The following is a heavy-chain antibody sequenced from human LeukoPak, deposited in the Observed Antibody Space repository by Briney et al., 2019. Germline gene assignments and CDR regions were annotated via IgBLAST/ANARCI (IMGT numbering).Heavy chain of an antibody. Sequence: PRASVKVSCKASGYTFSGYHMHWVRQAPGEGLECIGWINPNGGGTKYAQKFQGRVTMTRDTSISTAYVELSGLRSDDTAVYYCAREYCSNSNCYICHYWGQGTLVTVSS. CDR3: AREYCSNSNCYICHY. D-gene: IGHD2-2*02. J-gene: IGHJ4*02. CDR1: GYTFSGYH. CDR2: INPNGGGT. V-gene: IGHV1-2*02.